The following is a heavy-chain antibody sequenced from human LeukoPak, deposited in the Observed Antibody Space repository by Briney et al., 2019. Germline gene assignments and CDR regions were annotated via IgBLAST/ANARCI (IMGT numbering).Heavy chain of an antibody. D-gene: IGHD4-23*01. Sequence: SETLSLTCAVYGGSFSGYYWSWIRQPPGKGLEWIGEINHSGSTNYNPSLKSRVTISVDTSKNQFSLKLSSVTAADRAVYYCARDNYGGKSLFDYWGQGTLVTVSS. CDR3: ARDNYGGKSLFDY. CDR2: INHSGST. J-gene: IGHJ4*02. CDR1: GGSFSGYY. V-gene: IGHV4-34*01.